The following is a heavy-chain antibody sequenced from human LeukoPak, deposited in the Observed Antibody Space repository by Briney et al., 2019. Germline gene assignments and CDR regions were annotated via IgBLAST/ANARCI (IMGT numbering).Heavy chain of an antibody. CDR2: FDPEDGET. Sequence: VASVTVSCKVSGYTLTELSMHWVRQAPGKGLEWMGGFDPEDGETIYAQKFQGRVTMTEDTSTDTAYMELSSLRSEDTAAYYCATLWFGESKFDYWGQGTLVTVSS. V-gene: IGHV1-24*01. CDR1: GYTLTELS. J-gene: IGHJ4*02. D-gene: IGHD3-10*01. CDR3: ATLWFGESKFDY.